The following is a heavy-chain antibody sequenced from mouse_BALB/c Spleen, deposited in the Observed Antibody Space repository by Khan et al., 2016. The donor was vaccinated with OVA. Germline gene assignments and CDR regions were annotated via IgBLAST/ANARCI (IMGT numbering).Heavy chain of an antibody. Sequence: QIQLVQSGPELKKPGETVKISCKASGYTFTNYGMNWVKQAPGKDLKWMGWMNTYTGESTYADDFKGRFAFSLETSASTANSQINNLKHEDTATXFCARPPYFSYVMGYWGQGTSVTVSS. V-gene: IGHV9-3-1*01. D-gene: IGHD2-10*01. CDR2: MNTYTGES. CDR1: GYTFTNYG. J-gene: IGHJ4*01. CDR3: ARPPYFSYVMGY.